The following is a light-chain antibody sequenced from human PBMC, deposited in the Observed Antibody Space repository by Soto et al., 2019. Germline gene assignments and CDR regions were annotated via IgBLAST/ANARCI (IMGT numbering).Light chain of an antibody. V-gene: IGLV2-14*03. CDR2: DVS. J-gene: IGLJ1*01. CDR3: NSYTTSGTYV. Sequence: SALTQPASVSGSPGQSITISCTGSSSVVGGYNYVSWYQHLPGKAPALMIYDVSNRSSGVFNRFSGSKSGNTASLTFFGLQAEDEADYYCNSYTTSGTYVFGTGTKVTVL. CDR1: SSVVGGYNY.